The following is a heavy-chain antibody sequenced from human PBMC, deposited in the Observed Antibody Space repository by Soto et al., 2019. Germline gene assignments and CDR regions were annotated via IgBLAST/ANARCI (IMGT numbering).Heavy chain of an antibody. Sequence: GSLRLSCAASGFTFSSYSMNWVRLPPGKGLEWIGRVYYSGSTYYNPSLESRVTISVDKSKNQFFLKLMSLSAADTAVYYCGRLEGLATISYYFDYWGQGALVTVSS. CDR3: GRLEGLATISYYFDY. CDR2: VYYSGST. J-gene: IGHJ4*02. CDR1: GFTFSSYSMN. D-gene: IGHD1-1*01. V-gene: IGHV4-59*05.